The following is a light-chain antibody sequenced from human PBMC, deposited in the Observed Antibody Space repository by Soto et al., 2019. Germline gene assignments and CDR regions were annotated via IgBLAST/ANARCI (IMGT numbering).Light chain of an antibody. CDR3: SSYTSSSTLYVV. CDR2: DVS. CDR1: SSDVGGYNY. J-gene: IGLJ2*01. V-gene: IGLV2-14*01. Sequence: QSALTQPASVSGSPGQSITISCTGTSSDVGGYNYVSWYQQHPGKAPKLMIYDVSNWPSGVSNRFSGSKSGNTASLTISGLQAEDEAHYYCSSYTSSSTLYVVFGGGTQLTVL.